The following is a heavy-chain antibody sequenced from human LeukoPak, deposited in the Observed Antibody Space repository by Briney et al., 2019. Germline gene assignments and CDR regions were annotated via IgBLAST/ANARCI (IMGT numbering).Heavy chain of an antibody. CDR2: ISYSGST. Sequence: PSETLSLTCLVSGGSISSHYWTWIRQPPGKGLEWIGYISYSGSTNYNPSLKSRVTMSVDTSKNHFSLKLTSVTAADTAVYYCARDKVAVDGPWFDPWGQGTLVTVSS. D-gene: IGHD6-19*01. V-gene: IGHV4-59*11. CDR1: GGSISSHY. J-gene: IGHJ5*02. CDR3: ARDKVAVDGPWFDP.